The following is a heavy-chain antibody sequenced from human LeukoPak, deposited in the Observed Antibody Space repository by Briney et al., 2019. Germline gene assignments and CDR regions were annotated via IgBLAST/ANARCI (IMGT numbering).Heavy chain of an antibody. CDR2: IYQSGST. D-gene: IGHD2-2*02. CDR3: AREVDCSSTSCYTNWFDP. Sequence: PSETLSLTCAVSGYSISSGYYWGWIRQPPGKGLEWIGSIYQSGSTYYNPSLKSRVTISVDTSKNQFSLKLISVTAADTAVYYCAREVDCSSTSCYTNWFDPWGQGTLVTVSS. V-gene: IGHV4-38-2*02. J-gene: IGHJ5*02. CDR1: GYSISSGYY.